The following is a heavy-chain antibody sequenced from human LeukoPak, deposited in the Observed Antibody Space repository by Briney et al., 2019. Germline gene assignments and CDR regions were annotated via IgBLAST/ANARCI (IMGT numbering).Heavy chain of an antibody. CDR2: IYYSGST. V-gene: IGHV4-39*07. Sequence: PSETLSLTCTVSGGSISSCSYYWGWIRQPPGKGLEWIGSIYYSGSTYYNPSLKSRVTISVDTSKNQFSLKLSSVTAADTAVYYCAREWELLVGDDYWGQGTLVTVSS. D-gene: IGHD1-26*01. CDR1: GGSISSCSYY. CDR3: AREWELLVGDDY. J-gene: IGHJ4*02.